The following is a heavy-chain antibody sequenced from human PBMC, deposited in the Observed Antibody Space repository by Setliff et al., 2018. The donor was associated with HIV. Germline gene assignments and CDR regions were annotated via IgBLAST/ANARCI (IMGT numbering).Heavy chain of an antibody. D-gene: IGHD3-3*01. V-gene: IGHV3-11*05. CDR1: GFSFSTYA. CDR3: ARAGFCQPDAFDI. J-gene: IGHJ3*02. CDR2: ISSSSSYT. Sequence: PGGSLRLSCAASGFSFSTYAMSWVRQAPGKGLELVSYISSSSSYTNYADSVKGRFTISRDNAKNSLYLQMNSLRAEDTAVYYCARAGFCQPDAFDIWGKGTMVTVSS.